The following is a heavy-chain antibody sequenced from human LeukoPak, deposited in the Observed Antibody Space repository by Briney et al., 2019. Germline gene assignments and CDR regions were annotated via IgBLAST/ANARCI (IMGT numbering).Heavy chain of an antibody. CDR1: GFTFSSYA. CDR2: ISGSGAST. CDR3: AKSKDTAMVQPIDY. Sequence: GGSLRLSCAASGFTFSSYAMSWVRQAPGKGLEWVSDISGSGASTYYADSVKGRFTISRDNSKNTLYLQMNSLRAEDTAVYYCAKSKDTAMVQPIDYWGQGTLVTVSS. D-gene: IGHD5-18*01. J-gene: IGHJ4*02. V-gene: IGHV3-23*01.